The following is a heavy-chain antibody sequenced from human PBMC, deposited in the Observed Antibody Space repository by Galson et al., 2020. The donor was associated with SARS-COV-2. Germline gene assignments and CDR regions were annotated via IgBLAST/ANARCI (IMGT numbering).Heavy chain of an antibody. CDR3: AREVHYYGSGRYYYMGV. J-gene: IGHJ6*03. CDR2: INPNSGGT. CDR1: GYTFTGYY. D-gene: IGHD3-10*01. Sequence: ASVKVSCKASGYTFTGYYMHWVRQAPGQGLEWMGRINPNSGGTNYAQKFQGRVTMTRDTSISPAYMELSRLRSDDTAVYYCAREVHYYGSGRYYYMGVWGKGTTVNIAS. V-gene: IGHV1-2*06.